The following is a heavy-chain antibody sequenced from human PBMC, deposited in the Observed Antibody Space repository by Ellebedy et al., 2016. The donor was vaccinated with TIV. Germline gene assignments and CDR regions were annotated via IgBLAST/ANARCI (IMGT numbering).Heavy chain of an antibody. Sequence: PGGSLRLSCKGSGYSFTNYWISWVRQMPGKGLEWMGRIDPSDSYSKYSPSFQGHVTISADKSISTAYLQWASLKASDTAMYYCARRNSDAFDIWGQGTMVTVSS. D-gene: IGHD4-11*01. V-gene: IGHV5-10-1*01. J-gene: IGHJ3*02. CDR2: IDPSDSYS. CDR1: GYSFTNYW. CDR3: ARRNSDAFDI.